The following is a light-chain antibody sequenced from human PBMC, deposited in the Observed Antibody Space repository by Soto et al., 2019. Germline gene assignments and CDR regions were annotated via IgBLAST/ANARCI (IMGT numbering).Light chain of an antibody. V-gene: IGKV3-15*01. Sequence: EIGVTQSADTLYVSPGEGATLSCRASQSVXTKFAWYEPKAGQAPRVLIXDESTRGTGIPDRFSGSGSGTEFTLTISSLQSEDFAVSYCQQYNSCPPSTFGQGTRLEIK. CDR1: QSVXTK. CDR3: QQYNSCPPST. CDR2: DES. J-gene: IGKJ5*01.